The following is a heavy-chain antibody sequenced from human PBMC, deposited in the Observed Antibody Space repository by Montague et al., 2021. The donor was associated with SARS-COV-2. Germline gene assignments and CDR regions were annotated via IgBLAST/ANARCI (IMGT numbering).Heavy chain of an antibody. CDR1: GGSIMDYH. D-gene: IGHD1-14*01. CDR2: VRDSRGT. CDR3: ARFFRSGTTSAFDR. J-gene: IGHJ5*02. Sequence: SETLSLTCGVSGGSIMDYHWSWIRQPPGKGLEWIGDVRDSRGTNYNPTVTSRVTISLDTSTAQFSLMLTSVTAADTAVYYCARFFRSGTTSAFDRWSPGILVIVSS. V-gene: IGHV4-59*01.